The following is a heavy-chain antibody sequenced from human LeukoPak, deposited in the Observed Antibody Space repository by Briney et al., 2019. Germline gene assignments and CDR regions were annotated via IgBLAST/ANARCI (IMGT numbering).Heavy chain of an antibody. CDR3: ARGLDYYDSSGYYPANWFDP. Sequence: SVKVSCKASGYTFTSYGISWVRQAPGQGLEWMGGIIPIFGTANYAQKFQGRVTITADESTSTAYMELSSLRSEDTAVYYCARGLDYYDSSGYYPANWFDPWGQGTLVTVSS. CDR2: IIPIFGTA. V-gene: IGHV1-69*13. J-gene: IGHJ5*02. CDR1: GYTFTSYG. D-gene: IGHD3-22*01.